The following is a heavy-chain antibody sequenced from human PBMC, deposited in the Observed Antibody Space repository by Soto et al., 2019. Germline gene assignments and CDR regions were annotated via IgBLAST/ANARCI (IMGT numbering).Heavy chain of an antibody. Sequence: QVQLVQSGAEVKKPGASVKVSCKASGYTFTSYGISWVRQAPGQGLEWMGWISTYNGNTNYAQKLQGRVTMTTDTSTSTAYMELRSLRSDDTAVYYCARDSYYYDSSGYCEADYWGQGTLFPVSS. D-gene: IGHD3-22*01. CDR2: ISTYNGNT. V-gene: IGHV1-18*01. J-gene: IGHJ4*02. CDR1: GYTFTSYG. CDR3: ARDSYYYDSSGYCEADY.